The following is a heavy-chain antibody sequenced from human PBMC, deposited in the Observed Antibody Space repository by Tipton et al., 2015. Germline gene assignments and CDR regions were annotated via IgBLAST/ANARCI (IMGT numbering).Heavy chain of an antibody. J-gene: IGHJ6*02. D-gene: IGHD2-8*01. CDR1: GGSVSSGSYY. V-gene: IGHV4-61*01. CDR3: ARAWDPYTNKYYYCMDV. CDR2: ISYSETS. Sequence: TLSLTCTVSGGSVSSGSYYWSWIRQPPGKGLEWIGYISYSETSHYNPSLKSRVTISIDTSKNQFSLKLTSVTAADAAVYYCARAWDPYTNKYYYCMDVWGQGTTVTVSS.